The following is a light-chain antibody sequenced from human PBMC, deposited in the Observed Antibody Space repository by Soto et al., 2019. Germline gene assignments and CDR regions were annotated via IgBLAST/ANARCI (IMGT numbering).Light chain of an antibody. V-gene: IGKV3-15*01. CDR1: QTISSN. J-gene: IGKJ4*01. CDR3: QHYNNWVGT. Sequence: EVVMTQSPATLSVSPGERATLSCRANQTISSNLAWYQQKPGQAPRLLIYGASTRATGIPARFSGSGSGTEVTLTISSPQSEDFTVYYCQHYNNWVGTFGGGTKVEIK. CDR2: GAS.